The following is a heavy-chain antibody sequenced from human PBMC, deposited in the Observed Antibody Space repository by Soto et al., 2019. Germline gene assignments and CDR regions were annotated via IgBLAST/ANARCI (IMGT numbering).Heavy chain of an antibody. CDR1: GYTFTSYG. CDR2: ISAYNGNT. CDR3: ARDGRGYCSGGSCPV. Sequence: ASVKVSCKASGYTFTSYGISWVRQAPGQGLEWMGWISAYNGNTNYAQKLQGRVTMTTDTSTSTAYMELRSLRSDDTAVYYCARDGRGYCSGGSCPVWGQGTTVTVSS. J-gene: IGHJ6*02. V-gene: IGHV1-18*01. D-gene: IGHD2-15*01.